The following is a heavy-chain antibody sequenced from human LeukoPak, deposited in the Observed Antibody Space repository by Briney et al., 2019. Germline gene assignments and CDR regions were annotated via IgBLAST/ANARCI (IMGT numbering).Heavy chain of an antibody. CDR3: ARHPERDDYGDSNYYYGMDV. D-gene: IGHD4-17*01. Sequence: GESLKISCKGSGYSFTSYWIGWVRQMPGKGLEWMGIINPGDSDTRYSPSFQGQVTISADKSISTAYLQWSSLKASDTAMYYCARHPERDDYGDSNYYYGMDVWGQGTTVTVSS. CDR1: GYSFTSYW. J-gene: IGHJ6*02. V-gene: IGHV5-51*01. CDR2: INPGDSDT.